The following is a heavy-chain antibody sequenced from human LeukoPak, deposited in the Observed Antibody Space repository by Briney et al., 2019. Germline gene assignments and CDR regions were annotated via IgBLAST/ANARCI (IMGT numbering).Heavy chain of an antibody. V-gene: IGHV3-9*01. CDR2: ISWNSGSI. J-gene: IGHJ5*02. CDR3: AKDRAYDSRGPFDP. Sequence: PGGSLRLSCTASGFTFDDYAMHWVRQAPGKGLEGVSGISWNSGSIGYADSVKGRFTLSRDNAKNYLYLQMNSLRAEDTALYYCAKDRAYDSRGPFDPWGQGTLVTVSS. CDR1: GFTFDDYA. D-gene: IGHD3-22*01.